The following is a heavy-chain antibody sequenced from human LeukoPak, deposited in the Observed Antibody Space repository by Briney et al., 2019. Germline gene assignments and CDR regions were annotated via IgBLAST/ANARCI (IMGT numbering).Heavy chain of an antibody. Sequence: GGSLRLSCAASGFTFSSYAMHWVRQAPGKGLEWVAVISYDGSNKYYADSVRGRFTISRDNSRNSLYLQMKSLRAEDTALYYCAKVDGSGSYYGMDVWGQGTTVTVSS. D-gene: IGHD3-10*01. J-gene: IGHJ6*02. V-gene: IGHV3-30-3*01. CDR2: ISYDGSNK. CDR3: AKVDGSGSYYGMDV. CDR1: GFTFSSYA.